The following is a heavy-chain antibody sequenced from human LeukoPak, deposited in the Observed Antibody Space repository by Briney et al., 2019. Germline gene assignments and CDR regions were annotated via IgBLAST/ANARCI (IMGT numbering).Heavy chain of an antibody. CDR1: GYTFTSYG. CDR3: ARETNPSYNWIYSPSYYFDY. J-gene: IGHJ4*02. V-gene: IGHV1-18*01. Sequence: ASVKVSCKASGYTFTSYGISWVRQAPGQGLERMGWIRAYNGNTNYAQKLQGRVTMTTDTSTSTDYMELRSLRSDDTAVYYCARETNPSYNWIYSPSYYFDYWGQGTLVTVSS. CDR2: IRAYNGNT. D-gene: IGHD1-7*01.